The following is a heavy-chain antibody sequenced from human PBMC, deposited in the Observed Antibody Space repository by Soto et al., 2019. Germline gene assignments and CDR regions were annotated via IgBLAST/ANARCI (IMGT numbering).Heavy chain of an antibody. CDR2: IIPIFGTA. J-gene: IGHJ5*02. V-gene: IGHV1-69*12. Sequence: QVQLVQSGAEVKKPGSSVKVSCKASGGTFSSYAISWVRQAPGQGLEWMGGIIPIFGTANYAQKSEGRVTITADEATSTAYMELSSLRTEDTAVYYCARDPPELDPWGQGTLVTVSS. CDR3: ARDPPELDP. CDR1: GGTFSSYA.